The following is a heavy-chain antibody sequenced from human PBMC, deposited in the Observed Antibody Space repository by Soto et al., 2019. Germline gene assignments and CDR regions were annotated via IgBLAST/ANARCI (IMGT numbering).Heavy chain of an antibody. CDR3: ARHEYSGYGVKYYFDY. D-gene: IGHD5-12*01. CDR2: IYYSGST. V-gene: IGHV4-59*08. Sequence: SEALSLTCTVSGGSISSYYWSWIRQPPGKGLEWIGYIYYSGSTNYNPSLKSRVTISVDTSKNQFSLKLSSMTAADTAVYYCARHEYSGYGVKYYFDYWGQGTLVTVSS. CDR1: GGSISSYY. J-gene: IGHJ4*02.